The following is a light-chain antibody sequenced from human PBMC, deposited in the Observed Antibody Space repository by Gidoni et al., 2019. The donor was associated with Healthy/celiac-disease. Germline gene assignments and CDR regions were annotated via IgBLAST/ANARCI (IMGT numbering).Light chain of an antibody. CDR2: AAS. V-gene: IGKV1-39*01. Sequence: DIQMTQSPSSLSASVGDRVTITCRASQSISSYLNWYQQKPGKAPKLLIYAASSLQSGVPSRFSGSGAGTDFTITISSLQPEDFATYYCQQSYSTPHTFXXXTKVEIK. J-gene: IGKJ1*01. CDR1: QSISSY. CDR3: QQSYSTPHT.